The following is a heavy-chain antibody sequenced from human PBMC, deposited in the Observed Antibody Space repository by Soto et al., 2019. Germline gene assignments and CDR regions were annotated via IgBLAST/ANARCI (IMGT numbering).Heavy chain of an antibody. CDR3: ARDSPLLWFGESRYEDYYYGMEV. CDR1: GYTFTSYG. D-gene: IGHD3-10*01. V-gene: IGHV1-18*04. CDR2: ISAYNGNT. J-gene: IGHJ6*04. Sequence: ASVKVSCKASGYTFTSYGISWVRQAPGQGLEWMGWISAYNGNTNYAQKLQGRVTMTTDTSTSTAYMELRSLRSDDTAVYYCARDSPLLWFGESRYEDYYYGMEVWGKGNTVTVSS.